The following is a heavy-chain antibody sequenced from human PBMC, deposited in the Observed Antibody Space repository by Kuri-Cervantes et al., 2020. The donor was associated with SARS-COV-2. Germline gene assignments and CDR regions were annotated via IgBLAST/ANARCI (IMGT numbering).Heavy chain of an antibody. CDR3: ARDYRTTGTTDGWTEYYGMDV. Sequence: ASVKVSCKASGYTFTSYGISWARQAPGQGLEWMGWISAYNGNTNYAQKLQGRVTMTTDTSTSTAYMELRSLRSDDTAVYYCARDYRTTGTTDGWTEYYGMDVWGQGTKVTVSS. J-gene: IGHJ6*02. CDR1: GYTFTSYG. V-gene: IGHV1-18*01. CDR2: ISAYNGNT. D-gene: IGHD1/OR15-1a*01.